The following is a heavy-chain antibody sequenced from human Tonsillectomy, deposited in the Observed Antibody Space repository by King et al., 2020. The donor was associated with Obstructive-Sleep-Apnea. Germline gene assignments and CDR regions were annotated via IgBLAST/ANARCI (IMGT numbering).Heavy chain of an antibody. J-gene: IGHJ4*02. CDR2: AYWDDDN. CDR3: AHRHDEDGADWNLGEFDY. V-gene: IGHV2-5*02. Sequence: TLKESGPTLVKPTQTLTLTCMFSGFSLTSRPVGVGWLRQPPGGALEWLAFAYWDDDNRYRPSLKSRLTVTKDSSRNQVVLTMTNMDPVNTGTYYCAHRHDEDGADWNLGEFDYWGLGTLVTVAP. CDR1: GFSLTSRPVG. D-gene: IGHD1-1*01.